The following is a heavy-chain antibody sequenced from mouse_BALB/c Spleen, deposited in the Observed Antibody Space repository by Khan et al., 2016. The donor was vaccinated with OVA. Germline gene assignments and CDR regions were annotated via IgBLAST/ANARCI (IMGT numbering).Heavy chain of an antibody. CDR1: GYTFINYW. CDR3: ARRGLRWDFDY. J-gene: IGHJ2*01. D-gene: IGHD1-1*01. CDR2: INPSTGYT. V-gene: IGHV1-7*01. Sequence: QVQLQQPGAELAKPGASVKMSCKASGYTFINYWILWVKQRPGQGLEWIGYINPSTGYTEYNQNFKDKATLTADKSSSTAYMQLSSLTSEDAAVYYCARRGLRWDFDYWGPGTTLTVSS.